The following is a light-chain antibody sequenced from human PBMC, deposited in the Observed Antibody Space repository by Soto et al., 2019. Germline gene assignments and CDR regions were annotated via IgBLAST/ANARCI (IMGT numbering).Light chain of an antibody. CDR3: QHYNSYSEA. CDR2: EAS. Sequence: IHMTQSPSTLSASGGARLNITCRASQNINSWLAWYQQKPGKDPKILIYEASSLEKGVPARFGGSGSGTEFNLTISRLQPDDFATYYCQHYNSYSEAFGQGTKVDIK. CDR1: QNINSW. V-gene: IGKV1-5*03. J-gene: IGKJ1*01.